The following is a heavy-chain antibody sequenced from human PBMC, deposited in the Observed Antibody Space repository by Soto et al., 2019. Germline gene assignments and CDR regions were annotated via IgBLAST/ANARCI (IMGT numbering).Heavy chain of an antibody. D-gene: IGHD3-3*01. V-gene: IGHV1-18*01. Sequence: ASVKVSCKASGYTFTSYGISWVRQAPGQGFEWMGWISAYNGNTNYAQNLQGRVTMTTDTSTSTAYMELRSLRSDDTAVYYCARVFLEWSYYYYYYMDVWGKGTTVTVSS. CDR3: ARVFLEWSYYYYYYMDV. J-gene: IGHJ6*03. CDR1: GYTFTSYG. CDR2: ISAYNGNT.